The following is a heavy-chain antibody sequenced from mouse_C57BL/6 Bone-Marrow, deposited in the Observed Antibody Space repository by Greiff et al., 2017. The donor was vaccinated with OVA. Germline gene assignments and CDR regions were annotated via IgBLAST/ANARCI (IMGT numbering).Heavy chain of an antibody. V-gene: IGHV5-9-1*02. CDR1: GFTFSSYA. J-gene: IGHJ2*01. CDR2: ISSGGDYI. CDR3: TRGYYEYEGFDY. D-gene: IGHD2-4*01. Sequence: EVKLVESGAGLVKPGGSLKLSCAASGFTFSSYAMSWVRQTPEKRLEWVAYISSGGDYIYYADTVKGRFTISRDNARNTLYLQMSRLKSEDTAMYYCTRGYYEYEGFDYWGQGTTLTVSS.